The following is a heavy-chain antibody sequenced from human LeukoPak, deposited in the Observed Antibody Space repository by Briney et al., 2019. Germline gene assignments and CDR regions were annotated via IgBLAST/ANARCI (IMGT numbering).Heavy chain of an antibody. J-gene: IGHJ4*03. CDR2: IDHRGSS. CDR3: ATRSSTLAAARCFDD. V-gene: IGHV4-34*01. CDR1: GESFSAYF. Sequence: SETLSLTCAVHGESFSAYFWSWIRHVPGKGLEWIGEIDHRGSSNYDPPLKSRATISVDTSKNHFSLSLTSVSAADTAVYYCATRSSTLAAARCFDDWGQGTVVTVSS. D-gene: IGHD6-6*01.